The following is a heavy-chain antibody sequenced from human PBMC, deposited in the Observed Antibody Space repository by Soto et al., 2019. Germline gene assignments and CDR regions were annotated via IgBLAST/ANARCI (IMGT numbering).Heavy chain of an antibody. D-gene: IGHD2-21*02. V-gene: IGHV4-39*01. CDR3: ARQRTTVVTQAYFDH. CDR1: GESISSSSYY. CDR2: IYYSGRT. Sequence: SETLSLTCIVSGESISSSSYYWGWIRQPPGKGLEWIGSIYYSGRTYYNPSFKSRVTISIDTSKNQFSLKLSSVTATDTAVYYCARQRTTVVTQAYFDHWGQGALVTVSP. J-gene: IGHJ4*02.